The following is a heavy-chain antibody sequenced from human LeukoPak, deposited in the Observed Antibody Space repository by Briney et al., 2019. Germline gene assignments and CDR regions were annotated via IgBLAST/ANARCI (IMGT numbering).Heavy chain of an antibody. Sequence: ASVKASCKASGYTFTSYGISWVRQAPGQGLEWMGWISAYNGNTNYAQKLQGRVTMTTDTSTSTAYMELRSLRSDDTAVYYCARDVVVVAAAFFDYWGQGTLVTVSS. CDR3: ARDVVVVAAAFFDY. V-gene: IGHV1-18*01. CDR2: ISAYNGNT. D-gene: IGHD2-15*01. CDR1: GYTFTSYG. J-gene: IGHJ4*02.